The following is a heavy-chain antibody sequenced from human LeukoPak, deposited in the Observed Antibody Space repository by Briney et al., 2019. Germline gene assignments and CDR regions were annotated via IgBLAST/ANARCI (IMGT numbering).Heavy chain of an antibody. CDR2: IYTSGST. D-gene: IGHD2-2*01. CDR3: ARELIVVVPADAFDI. CDR1: GGSISSYY. J-gene: IGHJ3*02. V-gene: IGHV4-4*07. Sequence: SETLSLTCTVSGGSISSYYWSWIRQPAGKGLEWIGRIYTSGSTNYNPSLKSRVTMSVDTSKNQFSLKLSSVTAADTAVYYCARELIVVVPADAFDIWGQGTMVTVSS.